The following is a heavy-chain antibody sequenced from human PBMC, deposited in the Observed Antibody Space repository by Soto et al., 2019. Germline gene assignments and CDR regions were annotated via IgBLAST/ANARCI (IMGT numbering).Heavy chain of an antibody. CDR3: TTDDGSHRTYYYYYGMDV. J-gene: IGHJ6*02. CDR1: GFTFSNAW. D-gene: IGHD6-13*01. V-gene: IGHV3-15*07. Sequence: GGSLRLSCAASGFTFSNAWTNWVRQAPGKGLEWVGRIKSKTDGGTTDYAAPVKGRFTISRDDSKNTLYLQMNSLKTEDTAVYYCTTDDGSHRTYYYYYGMDVWGQGTTVTVS. CDR2: IKSKTDGGTT.